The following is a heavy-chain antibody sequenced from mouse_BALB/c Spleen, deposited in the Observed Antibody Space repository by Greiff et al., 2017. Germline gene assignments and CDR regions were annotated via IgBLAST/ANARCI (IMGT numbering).Heavy chain of an antibody. CDR1: GFNIKDYY. CDR2: IDPENGNT. Sequence: EVQLQQSGAELVRPGALVKLSCKASGFNIKDYYMHWVKQRPEQGLEWIGWIDPENGNTIYDPKFQGKASITADTSSNTAYLQLSSLTSEDTAVYYCARGSYGNYGGAMDYWGQGTSVTVSS. J-gene: IGHJ4*01. D-gene: IGHD2-1*01. V-gene: IGHV14-1*02. CDR3: ARGSYGNYGGAMDY.